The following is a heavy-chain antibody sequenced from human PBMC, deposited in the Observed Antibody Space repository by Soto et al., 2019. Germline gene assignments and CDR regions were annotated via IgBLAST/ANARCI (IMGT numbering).Heavy chain of an antibody. J-gene: IGHJ4*02. V-gene: IGHV4-61*01. CDR2: IYYTGST. CDR1: GGSVNSDNFY. Sequence: SETLSLTCTVSGGSVNSDNFYWSWIRQPPGRGLEWIGYIYYTGSTNYNPSLKSRVTISIDTSRNQFSLKLSSVTAADTAVYYCAREFSNSPEAFDSWGQGTLVTVSS. CDR3: AREFSNSPEAFDS. D-gene: IGHD6-6*01.